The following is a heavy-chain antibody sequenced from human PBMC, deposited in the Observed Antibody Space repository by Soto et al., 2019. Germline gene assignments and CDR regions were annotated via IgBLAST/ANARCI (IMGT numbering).Heavy chain of an antibody. CDR1: GYTFTSYG. D-gene: IGHD5-12*01. CDR2: ISDYNGHT. V-gene: IGHV1-18*04. CDR3: ARGKWLRPHYYYDMDG. Sequence: QVQLVQSGPEVKKPGASVRVSCKASGYTFTSYGINWVRQAPGQGLEWMGWISDYNGHTDYAQKLQGRLTLSLDTSTSTAYMELRSLRSDDTAVYYCARGKWLRPHYYYDMDGWGQGTTVTVSS. J-gene: IGHJ6*02.